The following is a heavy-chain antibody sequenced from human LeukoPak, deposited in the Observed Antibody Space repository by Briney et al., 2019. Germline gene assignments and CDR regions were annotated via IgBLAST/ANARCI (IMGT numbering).Heavy chain of an antibody. V-gene: IGHV4-39*01. D-gene: IGHD7-27*01. CDR3: ARLPVIGAWQLFDY. CDR1: GGSISSSSYY. CDR2: IYYSGST. J-gene: IGHJ4*02. Sequence: PSETLSLTCTVSGGSISSSSYYWGWIRQPPGKGLEWIGSIYYSGSTYYNPSLKSRVTISVDTSKNQFSLKLSSVTAADTAVYYCARLPVIGAWQLFDYWGQGTLVTVSS.